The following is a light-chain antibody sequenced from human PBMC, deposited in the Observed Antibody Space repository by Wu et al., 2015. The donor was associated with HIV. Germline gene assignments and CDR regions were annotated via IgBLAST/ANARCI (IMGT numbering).Light chain of an antibody. V-gene: IGKV3-20*01. CDR1: QSVTSSY. CDR2: SAS. J-gene: IGKJ5*01. CDR3: QQYESSIT. Sequence: EIVLTQSPGTLSLSPGERATLSCRASQSVTSSYLGWYQQKPGQAPRLLIYSASSRATGIPDRFSGSGSGTDFTLTITRLEPEDFAVYYCQQYESSITFGQGTRLDIK.